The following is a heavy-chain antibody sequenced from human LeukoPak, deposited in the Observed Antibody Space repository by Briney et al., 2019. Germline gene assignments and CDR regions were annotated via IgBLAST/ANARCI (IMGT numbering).Heavy chain of an antibody. Sequence: GESLKISCKGSGYSFTSYWIGWVRQMPGKGLEWMGIIYPGDSDPRYSPSFQGQVTISADKSISTAYLQWSSLKASDTAMYYCARLAYYYDSSGYYAAGYFVYWGQGTLVTVSS. CDR3: ARLAYYYDSSGYYAAGYFVY. CDR1: GYSFTSYW. CDR2: IYPGDSDP. V-gene: IGHV5-51*01. J-gene: IGHJ4*02. D-gene: IGHD3-22*01.